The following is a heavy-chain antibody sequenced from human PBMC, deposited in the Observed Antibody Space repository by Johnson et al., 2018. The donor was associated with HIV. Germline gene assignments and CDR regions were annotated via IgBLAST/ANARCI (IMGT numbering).Heavy chain of an antibody. CDR1: GFTFSSHA. CDR2: ISMNGDT. V-gene: IGHV3-23*04. J-gene: IGHJ3*02. CDR3: AKDLGSSWYGTFDI. D-gene: IGHD6-13*01. Sequence: VQLVESGGGLVQPGGSLRLSCAASGFTFSSHAMTWVRQAPGKGLEWVSTISMNGDTYLADSVKGRFTISRDNSKNTLYLQMNSLRAEDTAVYYCAKDLGSSWYGTFDIWGQGTMVTVSS.